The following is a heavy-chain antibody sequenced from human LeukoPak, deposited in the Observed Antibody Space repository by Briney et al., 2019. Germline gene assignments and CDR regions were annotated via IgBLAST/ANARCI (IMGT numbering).Heavy chain of an antibody. Sequence: PGGSLRLSCAASGFTFSDYYMTWIRQAPGKGLGWLSYITSTVSTVYYADSVKGRFTVSRDNTKNSLSLQMTSLSAEDTAVYYCARVLSSGYSPFDYWGQGILVSVSS. J-gene: IGHJ4*02. CDR1: GFTFSDYY. D-gene: IGHD3-22*01. CDR2: ITSTVSTV. CDR3: ARVLSSGYSPFDY. V-gene: IGHV3-11*01.